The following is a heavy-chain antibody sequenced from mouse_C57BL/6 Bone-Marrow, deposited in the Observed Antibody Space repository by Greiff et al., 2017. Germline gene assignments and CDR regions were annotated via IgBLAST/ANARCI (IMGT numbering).Heavy chain of an antibody. CDR1: GYTFTDYY. CDR3: AREDYYYGSSYGFAY. CDR2: INPNNGGT. V-gene: IGHV1-26*01. Sequence: VQLQQSGPELVKPGASVKISCKASGYTFTDYYMNWVKQSHGKSLEWIGDINPNNGGTSYNQKFKGKATLTVDKSSSTAYMELRSLTSEDSAVYYWAREDYYYGSSYGFAYWGQGTLVTVSA. D-gene: IGHD1-1*01. J-gene: IGHJ3*01.